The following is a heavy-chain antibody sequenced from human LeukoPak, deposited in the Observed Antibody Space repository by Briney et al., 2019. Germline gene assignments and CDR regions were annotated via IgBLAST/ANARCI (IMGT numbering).Heavy chain of an antibody. D-gene: IGHD3-10*01. V-gene: IGHV3-7*01. Sequence: GGSLRLSCTASGFTFSNYWMSWVRQAPGKGLEWVANIRQDGGLKHYVDSVKGRFTISRDNAKNSLYLQMNSLRAEDTAVYYCARVEYYGSGSYAFDIWGQGTMVTVSS. CDR2: IRQDGGLK. J-gene: IGHJ3*02. CDR1: GFTFSNYW. CDR3: ARVEYYGSGSYAFDI.